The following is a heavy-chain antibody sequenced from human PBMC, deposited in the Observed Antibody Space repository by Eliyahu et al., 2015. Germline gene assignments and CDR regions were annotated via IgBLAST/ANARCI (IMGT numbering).Heavy chain of an antibody. CDR2: IKTKSEGATT. Sequence: VESGGGFVKPGGSLXLXCVGSQFXFAGVRXXWVXQAPGKGLGWVGRIKTKSEGATTDYAARVRGRFTISRDDSDTTLFLQMNSLKAEDTAIYYCSTGEYDNSGLYGKLRVDYWGQGTVVTVSS. J-gene: IGHJ4*02. CDR3: STGEYDNSGLYGKLRVDY. V-gene: IGHV3-15*01. CDR1: QFXFAGVR. D-gene: IGHD3-22*01.